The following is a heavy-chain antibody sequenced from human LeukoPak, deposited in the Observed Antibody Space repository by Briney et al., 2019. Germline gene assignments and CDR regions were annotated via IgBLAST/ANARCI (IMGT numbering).Heavy chain of an antibody. D-gene: IGHD1-26*01. V-gene: IGHV3-15*01. Sequence: GGSLRLSCAASGFTFSSYSMNWVRQAPGKGLEWVGRIKSKTDGGTTDYAAPVKGRFTISRDDSKNTLYLQMNSLKTEDTAVYYCTTDGSGSYSAVDYWGQGTLVTVSS. CDR3: TTDGSGSYSAVDY. J-gene: IGHJ4*02. CDR2: IKSKTDGGTT. CDR1: GFTFSSYS.